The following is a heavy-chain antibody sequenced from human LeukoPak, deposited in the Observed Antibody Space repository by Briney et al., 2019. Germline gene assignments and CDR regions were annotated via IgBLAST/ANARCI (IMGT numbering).Heavy chain of an antibody. CDR1: GSTFDDYT. CDR3: AKDYSGSPGAFQH. J-gene: IGHJ1*01. Sequence: GGSLRLSCAASGSTFDDYTMHWVRQAPGKGLEWVSLISWDGGSTYCADSVKGRFTISRDNGKNSLYLQMNSLRTEDTALYYCAKDYSGSPGAFQHWGQGTLVTVSS. V-gene: IGHV3-43*01. CDR2: ISWDGGST. D-gene: IGHD1-26*01.